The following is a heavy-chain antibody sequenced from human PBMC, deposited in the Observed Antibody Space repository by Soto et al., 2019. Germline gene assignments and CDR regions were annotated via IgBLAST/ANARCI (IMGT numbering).Heavy chain of an antibody. J-gene: IGHJ6*02. CDR3: ERRFHNCSSTSCRYYYYYGMDV. CDR1: GYSFTSYW. D-gene: IGHD2-2*01. Sequence: GESLKISCKGSGYSFTSYWISWVRQMPGKGLEWMGRIDPSDSYTNYSPSFQGHVTISADKSISTAYLQWSSLKASDTAMYYCERRFHNCSSTSCRYYYYYGMDVWGQGTTVTVSS. CDR2: IDPSDSYT. V-gene: IGHV5-10-1*01.